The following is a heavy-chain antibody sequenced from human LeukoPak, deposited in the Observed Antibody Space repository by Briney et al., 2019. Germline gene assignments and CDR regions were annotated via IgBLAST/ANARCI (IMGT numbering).Heavy chain of an antibody. CDR3: ARDMGAEAFDI. CDR2: ISSSSIYI. CDR1: GFTFRSYS. V-gene: IGHV3-21*01. J-gene: IGHJ3*02. Sequence: GGSLRLSCAASGFTFRSYSMNWVRQAPGKGLEWVSSISSSSIYIFYADSVKGRFTISRDNAKNSLYLQMNSLRAEDTAVYYCARDMGAEAFDIWGQGTMVTVSS. D-gene: IGHD1-26*01.